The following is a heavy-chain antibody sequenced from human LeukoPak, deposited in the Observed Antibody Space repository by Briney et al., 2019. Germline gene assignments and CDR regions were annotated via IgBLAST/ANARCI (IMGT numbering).Heavy chain of an antibody. D-gene: IGHD3-22*01. V-gene: IGHV4-39*01. J-gene: IGHJ2*01. CDR2: IYYSGSI. CDR1: GGSISSSSYY. CDR3: AKQSITMIVVVAYFDL. Sequence: PSETLSLTCTVSGGSISSSSYYWGWIRQPPGKGLEWIASIYYSGSIYYNPSLKGRVTISVDTAKNQCSLKLSSVTAADTAVYYCAKQSITMIVVVAYFDLWGRGTLVTVSS.